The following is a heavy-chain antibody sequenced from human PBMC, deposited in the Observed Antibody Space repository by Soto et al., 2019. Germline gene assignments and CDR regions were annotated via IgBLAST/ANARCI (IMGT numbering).Heavy chain of an antibody. V-gene: IGHV3-21*01. J-gene: IGHJ5*02. D-gene: IGHD2-15*01. Sequence: EVQLVESGGGLVNPGGSLRLSCSASGFTFSHYTMNWVRQAPGKGLEWVSSISSSGAYIYYADSVKGRFSISRDNAKNSLHLQMNSLRAEDTAVYYCARDRGGVVVVAANWFDPWGQGTLVTVSS. CDR2: ISSSGAYI. CDR1: GFTFSHYT. CDR3: ARDRGGVVVVAANWFDP.